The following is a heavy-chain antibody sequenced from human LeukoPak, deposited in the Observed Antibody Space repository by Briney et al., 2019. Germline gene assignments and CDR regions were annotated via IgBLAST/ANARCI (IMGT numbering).Heavy chain of an antibody. J-gene: IGHJ4*02. CDR3: ATTPVRVRGVIIDYYFDY. Sequence: ASVKVSCKVSGYTLTELSMPWVRQAPGKGLEWMGGFDPEDGETIYAQKFQGRVTMTEDTSTDTAYMELSSLRSEDTAVYYCATTPVRVRGVIIDYYFDYWGQGTRVTVSS. CDR1: GYTLTELS. D-gene: IGHD3-10*01. V-gene: IGHV1-24*01. CDR2: FDPEDGET.